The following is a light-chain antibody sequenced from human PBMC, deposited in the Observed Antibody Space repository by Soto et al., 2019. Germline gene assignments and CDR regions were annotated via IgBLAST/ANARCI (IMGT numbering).Light chain of an antibody. Sequence: EIVLTQSPGTLSLSPGEIATLSCRASQSVSSSYLAWYQQKPGQAPRLLIYGASSRAPGIPDRFSGSGAGTDFTLTISRLEPEDFAVYYCQQYGSSFTFGPGTKVDIK. V-gene: IGKV3-20*01. J-gene: IGKJ3*01. CDR3: QQYGSSFT. CDR1: QSVSSSY. CDR2: GAS.